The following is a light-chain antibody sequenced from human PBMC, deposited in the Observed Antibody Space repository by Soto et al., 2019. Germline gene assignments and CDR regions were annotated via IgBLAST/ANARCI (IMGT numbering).Light chain of an antibody. J-gene: IGKJ2*01. Sequence: DIQMTQSPSTLSASVGDRVTITCRASQSISSWLAWYQQKPGKDPKLLIYDAPRLESGVPSRFSGSGSGPEFTRSISSVQPDDFAMYYCQHYNSYPYTFGQGTKLAIK. CDR2: DAP. V-gene: IGKV1-5*01. CDR3: QHYNSYPYT. CDR1: QSISSW.